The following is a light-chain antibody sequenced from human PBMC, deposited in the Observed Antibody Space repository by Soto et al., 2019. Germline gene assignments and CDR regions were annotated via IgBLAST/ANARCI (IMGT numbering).Light chain of an antibody. CDR1: QSVGRN. CDR3: QQYNHWPPLT. J-gene: IGKJ4*01. V-gene: IGKV3-15*01. Sequence: EIVMTQSPATLSVSPGERATLSCRASQSVGRNLAWYQQKPGQAPRLLIYGESTRATGIPARFSGSGSGTELTLTISILQSKDFAIYSFQQYNHWPPLTFGGGTKVEIK. CDR2: GES.